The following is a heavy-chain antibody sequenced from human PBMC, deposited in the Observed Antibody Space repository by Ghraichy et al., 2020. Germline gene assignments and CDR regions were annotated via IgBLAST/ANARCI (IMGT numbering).Heavy chain of an antibody. CDR2: ISSSGSTI. J-gene: IGHJ3*02. CDR3: ACDVDTAMVDAFDI. CDR1: GFTFSDYY. V-gene: IGHV3-11*01. Sequence: GGSLRLSCAASGFTFSDYYMSWIRQAPGKGLEWVSYISSSGSTIYYADSVKGRFTISRDNAKNSLYLQMNSLRAEDTAVYYCACDVDTAMVDAFDIWGQGTMVTVSS. D-gene: IGHD5-18*01.